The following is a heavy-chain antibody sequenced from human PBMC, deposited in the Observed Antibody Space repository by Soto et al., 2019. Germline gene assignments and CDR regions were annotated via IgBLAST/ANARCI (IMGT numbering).Heavy chain of an antibody. D-gene: IGHD3-10*01. J-gene: IGHJ4*02. CDR2: IWYDGSNK. CDR3: ARGVRGVIISYFDY. V-gene: IGHV3-33*01. Sequence: QVQLVESGGGVVQPGRSLRLSCAASGFTFSSYVMHWVRQAPGKGLEWVAVIWYDGSNKYYADSVKGRFTISRDNSKNTLYLQMNSLRAEDTAVYYCARGVRGVIISYFDYWGQGTLVTVSS. CDR1: GFTFSSYV.